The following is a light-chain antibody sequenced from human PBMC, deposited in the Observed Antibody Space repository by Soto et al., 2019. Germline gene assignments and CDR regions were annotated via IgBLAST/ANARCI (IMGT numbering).Light chain of an antibody. J-gene: IGLJ3*02. V-gene: IGLV2-8*01. CDR1: SSDVGGYNY. Sequence: QSVLTQPPSASGSPGQSVTISCTGTSSDVGGYNYVSWYQQHPGKAPKLMIYEVSKRPSGVPDRFSGSKSGNTDSLTVSGLQAEDEADYYCSSYAGSNNLWVFGGGTKLTVL. CDR3: SSYAGSNNLWV. CDR2: EVS.